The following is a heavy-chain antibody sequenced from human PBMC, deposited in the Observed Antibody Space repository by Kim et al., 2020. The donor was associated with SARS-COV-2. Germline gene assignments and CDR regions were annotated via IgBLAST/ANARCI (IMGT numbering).Heavy chain of an antibody. D-gene: IGHD5-12*01. J-gene: IGHJ4*02. Sequence: ASVKVSCKVSGYTLTELSMHWVRQAPGKGLEWMGGFDPEDGETIYAQKFQGRVTMTEDTSTDTAYMELSSLRSEDTAVYYCATLLPSPDSGYDHPDYWGQGTLVTVSS. CDR2: FDPEDGET. V-gene: IGHV1-24*01. CDR3: ATLLPSPDSGYDHPDY. CDR1: GYTLTELS.